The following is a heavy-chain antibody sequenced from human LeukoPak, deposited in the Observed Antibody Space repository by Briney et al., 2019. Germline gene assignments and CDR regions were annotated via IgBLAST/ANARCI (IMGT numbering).Heavy chain of an antibody. V-gene: IGHV4-39*07. CDR2: IYYSGGN. CDR3: ARGPYYFDS. J-gene: IGHJ4*02. CDR1: GGSISSSGYY. Sequence: SETLSLTCTVPGGSISSSGYYWGWIRQPPGKGLEWIGSIYYSGGNYYNPSLNSRVTISVDTSKNQFSLRLSSVTAADTAVYYCARGPYYFDSWGPGTLVTVSS.